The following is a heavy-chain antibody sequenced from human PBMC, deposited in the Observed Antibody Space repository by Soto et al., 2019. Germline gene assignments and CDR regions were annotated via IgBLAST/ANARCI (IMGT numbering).Heavy chain of an antibody. V-gene: IGHV4-59*08. Sequence: QVQLQESGPGLVKPSETLSLTCTVSGDSLTNYYCSWFRQPPGKGLEWIGYIMYSGYSAYNLSLKRRVPLSMDTSKTPFSLMLESVTATDTAVYYCARHGVGPLQGLVDVWGQGTTVIFSS. CDR2: IMYSGYS. CDR3: ARHGVGPLQGLVDV. D-gene: IGHD4-4*01. J-gene: IGHJ6*02. CDR1: GDSLTNYY.